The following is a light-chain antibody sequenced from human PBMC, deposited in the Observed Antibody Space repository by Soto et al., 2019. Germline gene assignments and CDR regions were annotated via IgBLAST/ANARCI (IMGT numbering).Light chain of an antibody. CDR2: GAS. V-gene: IGKV3-11*01. J-gene: IGKJ1*01. CDR1: QSVSSN. CDR3: HQRQSWPRT. Sequence: EILMTQSPATLSVSPGERATLSCRASQSVSSNLAWYQQKPGQAPRLLIYGASNRAAGVPARFSGSGSGTDFTLTISDVEPEDFAVYYCHQRQSWPRTFGQGTKVDI.